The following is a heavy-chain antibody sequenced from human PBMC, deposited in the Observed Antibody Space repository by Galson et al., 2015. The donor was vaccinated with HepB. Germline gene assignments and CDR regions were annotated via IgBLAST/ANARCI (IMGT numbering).Heavy chain of an antibody. Sequence: SVKVSCKASGYTFSSYSITWVRQAPGQGLEWVGWISPHNRYTNYAQNFQGRVTMTTDTSTTTAYMELGSLRSDDTAVYYCARGALVVAVGATQNNWFDPWGRGTLVTVSS. CDR1: GYTFSSYS. CDR3: ARGALVVAVGATQNNWFDP. CDR2: ISPHNRYT. D-gene: IGHD2-15*01. V-gene: IGHV1-18*01. J-gene: IGHJ5*02.